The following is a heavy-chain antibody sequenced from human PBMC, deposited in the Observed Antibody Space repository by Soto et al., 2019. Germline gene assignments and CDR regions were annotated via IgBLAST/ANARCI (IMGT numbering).Heavy chain of an antibody. J-gene: IGHJ4*02. CDR2: ISYDGSNK. Sequence: PGGSLRLSCAASGFTFSSYDMHWVRQAPGKGLEWVAVISYDGSNKYYADSVKGRFTISRDNSKNTLYLQMNSLRAEDTAVYYCAKDVIAAAGTSVYWGQGTLVTVSS. V-gene: IGHV3-30*18. CDR3: AKDVIAAAGTSVY. CDR1: GFTFSSYD. D-gene: IGHD6-13*01.